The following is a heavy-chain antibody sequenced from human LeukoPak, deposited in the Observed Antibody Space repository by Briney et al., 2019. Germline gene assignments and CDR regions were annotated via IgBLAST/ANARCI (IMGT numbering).Heavy chain of an antibody. CDR1: GYSFTSYW. J-gene: IGHJ4*02. CDR2: IYPGDSDT. Sequence: GESLKISCKGSGYSFTSYWIGWVRQVPGKGLEWMGIIYPGDSDTRYSPSFQGQVTISADKSISTAYPQWSSLKASDTAMYYCARQDDFVNGDPYYWGQGTLVTVSS. V-gene: IGHV5-51*01. CDR3: ARQDDFVNGDPYY. D-gene: IGHD3-3*01.